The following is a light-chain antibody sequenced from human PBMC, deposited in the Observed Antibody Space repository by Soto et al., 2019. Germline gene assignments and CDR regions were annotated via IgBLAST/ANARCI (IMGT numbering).Light chain of an antibody. V-gene: IGKV1-17*01. CDR3: LQHNSYPRK. Sequence: DIQMTQSPSSLSASVGDRVTITCRASQGIGNGLGWFQQKPGRAPKRLMYAASSLESGVPPRVSASGSGTANTLTISSLQTDEFETYYYLQHNSYPRKFGQGTKVDIK. CDR1: QGIGNG. J-gene: IGKJ1*01. CDR2: AAS.